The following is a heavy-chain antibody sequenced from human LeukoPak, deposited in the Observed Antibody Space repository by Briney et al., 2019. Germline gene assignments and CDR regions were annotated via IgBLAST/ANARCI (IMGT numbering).Heavy chain of an antibody. V-gene: IGHV7-4-1*02. Sequence: ASVKVSCKASGYTFNKYSISWVRQAPGQGLQWMGWINTETGNPTYAQGFTGRFVISFDTSVSTAYLQISGLKAEDTALYYCTRGDVRLFAFDVWGQGTMVTVSS. J-gene: IGHJ3*01. CDR1: GYTFNKYS. CDR3: TRGDVRLFAFDV. CDR2: INTETGNP.